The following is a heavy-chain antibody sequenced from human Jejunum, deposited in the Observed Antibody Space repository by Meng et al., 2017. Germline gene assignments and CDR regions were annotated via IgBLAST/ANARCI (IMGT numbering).Heavy chain of an antibody. CDR3: VRTSNWSLDY. CDR1: GDSVSSNSAA. Sequence: VKLQPSGRGLVKPSHTLSLTCAISGDSVSSNSAAWNWTRQSPSRGLEWLGRTYYRSKWYNDYAESVKSRITINPDTSKNQFSLQLNSVTPEDTAVYYCVRTSNWSLDYWGQGTLVTVSS. V-gene: IGHV6-1*01. CDR2: TYYRSKWYN. D-gene: IGHD6-13*01. J-gene: IGHJ4*01.